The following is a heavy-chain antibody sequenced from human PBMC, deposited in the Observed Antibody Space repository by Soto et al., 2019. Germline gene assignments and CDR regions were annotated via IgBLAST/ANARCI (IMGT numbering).Heavy chain of an antibody. CDR2: MNPNSGNT. Sequence: QVQLVQSGAEVKKPGASVKVSCKASGYTFTSYDINWVRQATGQGLEWMGWMNPNSGNTGYAQKFQGRVTMTRNTSISTACRGLSGLRSEDTAVYYWGGEKASYGMDVWGQGTTVTVSS. V-gene: IGHV1-8*01. CDR3: GGEKASYGMDV. J-gene: IGHJ6*02. CDR1: GYTFTSYD.